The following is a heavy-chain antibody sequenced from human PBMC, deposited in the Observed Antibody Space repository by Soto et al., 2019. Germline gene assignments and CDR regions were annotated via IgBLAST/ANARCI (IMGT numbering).Heavy chain of an antibody. CDR2: ITSSGSTI. J-gene: IGHJ4*02. V-gene: IGHV3-11*01. CDR1: GFTFSDYY. D-gene: IGHD2-21*02. Sequence: QVQLVESGGGLVQPGGSLRLSCAASGFTFSDYYMGWIRQAPGKGLEWVSYITSSGSTIYYADSVKGRFTISRDNAKNSLYLQMNSLRAEDTALYYCARADRRSYCGGDCYLDYWGQGTLVTVSS. CDR3: ARADRRSYCGGDCYLDY.